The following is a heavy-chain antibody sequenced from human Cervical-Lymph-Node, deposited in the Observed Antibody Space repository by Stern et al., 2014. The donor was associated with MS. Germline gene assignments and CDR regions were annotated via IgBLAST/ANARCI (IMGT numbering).Heavy chain of an antibody. D-gene: IGHD1-20*01. V-gene: IGHV4-59*08. CDR1: GGSISSYY. Sequence: QVQLVESGPGLVKPSETLSLTCTVSGGSISSYYWSWIRQPPGKGLEWIGYIYYRGATTHTPPLKIRVPISENPSKNQFPLKRSSVTAADTAVYYCARHPQRTITGRYYYYGMDVWGQGTTVTVSS. CDR3: ARHPQRTITGRYYYYGMDV. CDR2: IYYRGAT. J-gene: IGHJ6*02.